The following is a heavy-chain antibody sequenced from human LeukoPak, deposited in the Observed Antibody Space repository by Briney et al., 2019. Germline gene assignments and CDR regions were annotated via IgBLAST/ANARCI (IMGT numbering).Heavy chain of an antibody. CDR1: GDSMGMYY. V-gene: IGHV4-4*07. Sequence: MASETIHLSCTVTGDSMGMYYWSFIRQPARKGLEWIGRIHTSGTTWYSASLKSRVALSLDTSKSQFSLRLSSVTAADTAVYYCARDHCSSGSCSDDYYYGLAIWGRGTMVTVSS. CDR2: IHTSGTT. D-gene: IGHD2-15*01. J-gene: IGHJ6*02. CDR3: ARDHCSSGSCSDDYYYGLAI.